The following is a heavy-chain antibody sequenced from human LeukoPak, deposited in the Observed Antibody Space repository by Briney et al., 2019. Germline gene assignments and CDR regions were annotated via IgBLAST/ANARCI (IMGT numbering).Heavy chain of an antibody. CDR3: ARVLRYFDWLSNYWYFDL. Sequence: SETLSLTCAVYGGSFSGYYWSWIRQPPGKGLEWIGYIYYSGSTNYNPSLKSRVTISVDTSKNQFSLKLSSVTAADTAVYYCARVLRYFDWLSNYWYFDLWGRGTLVTVSS. D-gene: IGHD3-9*01. CDR1: GGSFSGYY. CDR2: IYYSGST. V-gene: IGHV4-59*01. J-gene: IGHJ2*01.